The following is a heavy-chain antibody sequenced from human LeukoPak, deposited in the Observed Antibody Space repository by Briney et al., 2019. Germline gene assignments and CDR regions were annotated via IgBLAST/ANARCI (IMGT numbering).Heavy chain of an antibody. CDR1: GYTFTSYD. V-gene: IGHV1-8*03. Sequence: GASVKVSCKASGYTFTSYDINWVRQATGQGLEWMGWMNPNSGNTGYAQKFQGRVTITRNTSISTAYMELSSLRSEDTAMYYCARGSRYDFWSGYYAPANYFDYWGQGTLVTVSS. CDR2: MNPNSGNT. J-gene: IGHJ4*02. CDR3: ARGSRYDFWSGYYAPANYFDY. D-gene: IGHD3-3*01.